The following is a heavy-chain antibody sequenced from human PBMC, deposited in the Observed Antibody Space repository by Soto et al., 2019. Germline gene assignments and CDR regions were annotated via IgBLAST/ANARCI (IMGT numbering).Heavy chain of an antibody. Sequence: SETLSLTCTVSGGSISSYYWSWIRQPPGKGLEWIGYIYYSGSTNYNPSLKSRVTISVDTSKNQFSLKLSSVTAADTAVYYCARGRFLEWLSPNFDYWGQGTLVTVSS. CDR3: ARGRFLEWLSPNFDY. D-gene: IGHD3-3*01. V-gene: IGHV4-59*12. CDR1: GGSISSYY. J-gene: IGHJ4*02. CDR2: IYYSGST.